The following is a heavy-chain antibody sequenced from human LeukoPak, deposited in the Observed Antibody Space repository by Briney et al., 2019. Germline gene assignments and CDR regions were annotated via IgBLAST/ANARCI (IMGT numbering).Heavy chain of an antibody. V-gene: IGHV3-30-3*01. D-gene: IGHD2-2*01. CDR2: ISYDGSKK. CDR3: ARDPTVVVPAALKYYYYYYGMDG. Sequence: QAGGSLRLSCAASGLTFSDYAMHWVRQAPGKGLEWVAVISYDGSKKYYADSVKGRFTISRDNSKNTLYLQMNSLRAEDTAVYYCARDPTVVVPAALKYYYYYYGMDGWGQGTTVTVSS. CDR1: GLTFSDYA. J-gene: IGHJ6*02.